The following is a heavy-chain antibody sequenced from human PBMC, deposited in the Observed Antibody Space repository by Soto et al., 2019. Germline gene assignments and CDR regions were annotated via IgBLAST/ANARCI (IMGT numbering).Heavy chain of an antibody. CDR1: GFTFSSYA. CDR3: AKDFRGSPHDY. D-gene: IGHD3-10*01. CDR2: ISGSGGST. V-gene: IGHV3-23*01. Sequence: GGSLRLSCAASGFTFSSYAMSWVRQAPGKGLGWVSAISGSGGSTYYADSAKGRFTISRDNSKNTLYLQMNSLRAEDTAVYDCAKDFRGSPHDYWGQGTLVTVSS. J-gene: IGHJ4*02.